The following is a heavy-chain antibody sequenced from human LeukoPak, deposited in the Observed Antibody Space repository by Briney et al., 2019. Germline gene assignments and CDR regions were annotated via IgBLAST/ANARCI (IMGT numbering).Heavy chain of an antibody. D-gene: IGHD3-9*01. V-gene: IGHV4-59*12. CDR2: IYYSGST. CDR3: AKGLGSYDILTGYPHYYFDY. CDR1: GGSISSYY. J-gene: IGHJ4*02. Sequence: SETLSLTCTVSGGSISSYYWSWIRQPPGKGLEWIGYIYYSGSTNYNPSLKSRVTISVDTSKNQFSLKLSSVTAADTAVYYCAKGLGSYDILTGYPHYYFDYWGQGTLVTVSS.